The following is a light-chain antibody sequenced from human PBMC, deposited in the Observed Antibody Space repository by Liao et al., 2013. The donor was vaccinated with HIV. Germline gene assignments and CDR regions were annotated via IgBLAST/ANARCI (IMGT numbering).Light chain of an antibody. J-gene: IGLJ1*01. Sequence: SYVLTQPPSVSVAPGKTARITCGGNNIGSKSVHWYQQKPGQAPVVVIYYDSDRPSGIPERFSGSNSGNTATLTISGTQAMDEADYYCQAWDSSTYVFGTGTKVTVL. CDR3: QAWDSSTYV. CDR2: YDS. V-gene: IGLV3-21*01. CDR1: NIGSKS.